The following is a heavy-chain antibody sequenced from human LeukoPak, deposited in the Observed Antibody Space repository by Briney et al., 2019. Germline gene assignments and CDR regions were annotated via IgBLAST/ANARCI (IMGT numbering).Heavy chain of an antibody. CDR2: ISAYNGNT. Sequence: ASVKVSCKASGYTFTSYGISWVRQAPGQGLEWMGWISAYNGNTNYAQKLQGRVTMTTDTSTSTAYMELRSLRSDDTAVYYCARDPTYYYGSGSYWDVWGKGTTVTVSS. V-gene: IGHV1-18*01. CDR3: ARDPTYYYGSGSYWDV. J-gene: IGHJ6*04. CDR1: GYTFTSYG. D-gene: IGHD3-10*01.